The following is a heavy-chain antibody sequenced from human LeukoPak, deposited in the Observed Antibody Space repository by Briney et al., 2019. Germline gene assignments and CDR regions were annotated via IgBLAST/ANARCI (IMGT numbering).Heavy chain of an antibody. CDR2: INPNSGAT. Sequence: ASVKVSCKSSGYTFIDYYIHWVRQAPGQGLEWMGWINPNSGATKYAQKFQGRVSMTRDTSINKGYMDLTNLRSDDTAIFYCARVKKLMPEFEFWGQGTLVTVSS. CDR3: ARVKKLMPEFEF. CDR1: GYTFIDYY. V-gene: IGHV1-2*02. J-gene: IGHJ4*02. D-gene: IGHD2-2*01.